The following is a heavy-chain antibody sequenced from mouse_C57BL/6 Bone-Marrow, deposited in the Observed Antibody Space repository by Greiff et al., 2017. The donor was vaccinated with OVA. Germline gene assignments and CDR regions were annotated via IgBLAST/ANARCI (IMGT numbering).Heavy chain of an antibody. CDR2: IHPSDSDT. CDR1: GYTFTSYW. D-gene: IGHD3-2*02. Sequence: QVHVKQPGAELVKPGASVKVSCKASGYTFTSYWMHWVKQRPGQGLEWIGRIHPSDSDTNYNQKFKGKATLTVDKSSSTAYMQLSSLTSEDSAVYYCAIKGGSSGWFAYWGQGTLVTVSA. J-gene: IGHJ3*01. V-gene: IGHV1-74*01. CDR3: AIKGGSSGWFAY.